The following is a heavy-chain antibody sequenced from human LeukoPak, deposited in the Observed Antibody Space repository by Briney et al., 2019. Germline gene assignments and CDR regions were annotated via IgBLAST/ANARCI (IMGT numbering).Heavy chain of an antibody. Sequence: PGRSLRLSCAASGFTFDDYAMHWVRQAPGKGLEWVSGISWNSGIIGYADSVKGRFTISRDNAKNSLYLQMDSLRAEDTALYYCASSPELGTVTGRFDYWGQGTLVTVSS. J-gene: IGHJ4*02. CDR2: ISWNSGII. CDR3: ASSPELGTVTGRFDY. V-gene: IGHV3-9*01. CDR1: GFTFDDYA. D-gene: IGHD4-17*01.